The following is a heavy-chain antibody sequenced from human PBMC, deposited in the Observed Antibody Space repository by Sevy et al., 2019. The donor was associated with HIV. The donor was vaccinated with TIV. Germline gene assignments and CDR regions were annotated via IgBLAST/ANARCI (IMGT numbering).Heavy chain of an antibody. Sequence: SETLSLTCTVSGGSISSSSYYWGWIRQPPGKGLEWIGSIYYSGSTYYNPSLKSRVTISVDTSKNQFSLKLSSVTVADTAVYYCARRRLGSLNFDYWGQGTLVTVSS. CDR3: ARRRLGSLNFDY. J-gene: IGHJ4*02. CDR1: GGSISSSSYY. D-gene: IGHD2-15*01. V-gene: IGHV4-39*01. CDR2: IYYSGST.